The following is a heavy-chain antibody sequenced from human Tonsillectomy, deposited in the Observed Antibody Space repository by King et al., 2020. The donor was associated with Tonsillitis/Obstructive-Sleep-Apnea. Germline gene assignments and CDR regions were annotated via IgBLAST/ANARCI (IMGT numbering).Heavy chain of an antibody. CDR1: GFTFNNYW. D-gene: IGHD4-23*01. CDR2: IKQYGSEK. V-gene: IGHV3-7*04. CDR3: ARDGSRGVTPVDY. J-gene: IGHJ4*02. Sequence: VQLVESGGGLVQPGGSLRLSWAASGFTFNNYWMNGVGQAPGKWLEWVANIKQYGSEKYYVDSVKGRLPISRDNAKNSRYLQMNSLRAEDTAVYYCARDGSRGVTPVDYWDQGTLVTVSS.